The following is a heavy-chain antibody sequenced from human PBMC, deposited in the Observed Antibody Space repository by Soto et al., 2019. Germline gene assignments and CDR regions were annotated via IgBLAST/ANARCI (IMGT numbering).Heavy chain of an antibody. CDR2: INHSGST. Sequence: SETLSLTCAVYGGSFSGYYWSWIRQPPGKGLEWIGEINHSGSTNYNPSLKSRVTISVDTSKNQFSLKLSSVTAADTAVYYCAREQYDSSGYYPRDFDYWGQGTLVTVSS. V-gene: IGHV4-34*01. J-gene: IGHJ4*02. CDR1: GGSFSGYY. CDR3: AREQYDSSGYYPRDFDY. D-gene: IGHD3-22*01.